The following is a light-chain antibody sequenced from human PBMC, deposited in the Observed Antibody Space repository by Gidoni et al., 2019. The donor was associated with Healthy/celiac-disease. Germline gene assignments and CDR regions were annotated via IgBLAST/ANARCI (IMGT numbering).Light chain of an antibody. CDR2: DAS. CDR1: QSVSSY. J-gene: IGKJ3*01. Sequence: VLTQSPATLSLSPGERATLSCRASQSVSSYLAWYQQKPGQAPRLLIYDASNRATGIPARFSGSGSGTDFTLTISSLEPEDFAVYYCQQRSNWPSFGPGTKVDIK. V-gene: IGKV3-11*01. CDR3: QQRSNWPS.